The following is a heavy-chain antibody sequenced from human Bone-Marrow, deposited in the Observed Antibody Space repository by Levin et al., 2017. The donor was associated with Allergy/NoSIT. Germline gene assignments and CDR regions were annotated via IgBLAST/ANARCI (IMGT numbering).Heavy chain of an antibody. CDR1: GFTFSNYE. CDR2: ISSNSRTT. CDR3: ARGWNSGIHFDY. D-gene: IGHD1-7*01. Sequence: GGSLRLSCVVSGFTFSNYEMNWVRQPPGKGLEWVSYISSNSRTTHHADSVKGRFTISRDNAKNSLYLEVNSLRVEDTAVYYCARGWNSGIHFDYWGQGTLVTVSS. J-gene: IGHJ4*02. V-gene: IGHV3-48*03.